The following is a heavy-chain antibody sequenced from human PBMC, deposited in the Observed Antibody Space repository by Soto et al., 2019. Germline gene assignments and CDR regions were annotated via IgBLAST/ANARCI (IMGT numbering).Heavy chain of an antibody. V-gene: IGHV4-34*01. J-gene: IGHJ4*02. CDR2: IKDGGRT. D-gene: IGHD5-12*01. CDR1: GGSLSGYY. Sequence: QVQLQQWGAGLLKPSETLSLNCAVNGGSLSGYYWSWIRQPPGKGLEWIGEIKDGGRTNYSPSLRGRAPIASDTSTTQFSRRLYSVTAADTGVYYCARGQEGVVATHWDQGTLVTVSS. CDR3: ARGQEGVVATH.